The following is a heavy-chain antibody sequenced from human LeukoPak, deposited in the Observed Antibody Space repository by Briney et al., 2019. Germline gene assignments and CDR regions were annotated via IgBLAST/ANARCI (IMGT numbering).Heavy chain of an antibody. CDR2: IIPIFGTA. D-gene: IGHD1-26*01. J-gene: IGHJ3*02. CDR3: SRVAVGAHDAFDI. V-gene: IGHV1-69*01. CDR1: GGTFSSYA. Sequence: SVKVSCKASGGTFSSYAISWVRQAPGQGLEWMGGIIPIFGTANYAQKFQGRVTITADESTSTAYMELRSLRSDDTAVYYCSRVAVGAHDAFDIWGQGTMVTVSS.